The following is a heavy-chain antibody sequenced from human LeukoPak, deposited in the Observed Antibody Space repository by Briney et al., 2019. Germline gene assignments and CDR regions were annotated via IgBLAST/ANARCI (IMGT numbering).Heavy chain of an antibody. V-gene: IGHV1-2*02. Sequence: ASVKVSCSASGYTFTGYYTHWVRHPPGQGLEWMGWIHPNSGGTNYAQKFQGRVTMTRDTSISTAYMELSRLRSDDTAVYYCARGQTGYCSSTSCYTPLGMDVWGQGTTVTVSS. CDR2: IHPNSGGT. D-gene: IGHD2-2*02. J-gene: IGHJ6*02. CDR3: ARGQTGYCSSTSCYTPLGMDV. CDR1: GYTFTGYY.